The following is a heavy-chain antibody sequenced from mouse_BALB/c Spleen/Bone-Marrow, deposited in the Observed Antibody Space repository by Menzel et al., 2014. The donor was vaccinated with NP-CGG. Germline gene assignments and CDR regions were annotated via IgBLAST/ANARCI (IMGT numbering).Heavy chain of an antibody. CDR1: GYTFTSHW. D-gene: IGHD2-12*01. CDR3: APYSHEGVAY. V-gene: IGHV1-7*01. CDR2: INPSTGYT. Sequence: HVQLQQPGAELAKPGASVKMSCKASGYTFTSHWIHWVKQRPGQGLEWIGYINPSTGYTEYNQKFKDKATLTADKSSSTAYMQLSSLTSEDSAVYYCAPYSHEGVAYWGQGTLVTVTA. J-gene: IGHJ3*01.